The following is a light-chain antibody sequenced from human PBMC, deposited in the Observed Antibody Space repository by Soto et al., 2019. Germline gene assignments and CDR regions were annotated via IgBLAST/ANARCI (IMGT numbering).Light chain of an antibody. Sequence: EIMLSQSPGTLSLTPGERATLSCSASQSVSNNYLAWYQQKPGQAPRLLIYGASNRATGIPDRFSGSGSGTDFTLTISSLQSEDFAVYYCQQYGSSPWTFGQGTMADIK. V-gene: IGKV3-20*01. CDR2: GAS. CDR3: QQYGSSPWT. J-gene: IGKJ1*01. CDR1: QSVSNNY.